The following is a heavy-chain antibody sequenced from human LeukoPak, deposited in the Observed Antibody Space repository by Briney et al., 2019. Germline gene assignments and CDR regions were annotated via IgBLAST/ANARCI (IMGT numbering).Heavy chain of an antibody. CDR3: ARGLGTSCYTATDY. J-gene: IGHJ4*02. Sequence: PGGSLRLSCAASGFTFSYYAMSWVRQAPGKGLEWVSAISDSGGSTYYADSVKGRFTISRDNSKNTLYLQVNSLGAEDTAVYYCARGLGTSCYTATDYWGQGTLVTVSS. CDR2: ISDSGGST. CDR1: GFTFSYYA. D-gene: IGHD2-2*02. V-gene: IGHV3-23*01.